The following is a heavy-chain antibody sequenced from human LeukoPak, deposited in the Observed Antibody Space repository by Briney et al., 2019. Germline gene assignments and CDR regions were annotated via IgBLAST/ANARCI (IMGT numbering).Heavy chain of an antibody. CDR3: AREVRGVTEPMDV. J-gene: IGHJ6*02. Sequence: GGSLRLSCAASGFTFSSYEMNWVRQAPGKGLEWVSYISNSGSTIYYADSVKGRFTISRDNAKNSLYLQMNSLRAEDTAVYYCAREVRGVTEPMDVWGQGTTVTVSS. D-gene: IGHD3-10*01. V-gene: IGHV3-48*03. CDR2: ISNSGSTI. CDR1: GFTFSSYE.